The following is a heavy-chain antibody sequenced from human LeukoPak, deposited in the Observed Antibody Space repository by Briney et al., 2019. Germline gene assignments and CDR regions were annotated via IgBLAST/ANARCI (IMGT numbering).Heavy chain of an antibody. J-gene: IGHJ4*02. Sequence: PSETLSLTCTVSGGSIRSSYYYWGWIRQPPGKGLEWIGSIYDSGSTYYNPSLKSRVTISVETSKNQFSLKLSSVSAADTAVYYCARGRSFDYWGQGTLVTVSS. CDR2: IYDSGST. CDR1: GGSIRSSYYY. CDR3: ARGRSFDY. V-gene: IGHV4-39*07. D-gene: IGHD1-14*01.